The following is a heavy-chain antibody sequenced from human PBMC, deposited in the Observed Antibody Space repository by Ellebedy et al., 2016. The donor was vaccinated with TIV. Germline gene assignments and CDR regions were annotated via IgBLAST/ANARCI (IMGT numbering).Heavy chain of an antibody. CDR2: ISSSGNSI. J-gene: IGHJ4*02. D-gene: IGHD3-16*01. CDR3: ARNWGPL. V-gene: IGHV3-48*03. Sequence: PGESLKISCAASGFTFSSHEMNWVRQAPGKGLEWVSYISSSGNSIYYADSVKGRFTISRDNAKNSLYLQMNSLRAENTAVYYCARNWGPLWGQGTLVTVSS. CDR1: GFTFSSHE.